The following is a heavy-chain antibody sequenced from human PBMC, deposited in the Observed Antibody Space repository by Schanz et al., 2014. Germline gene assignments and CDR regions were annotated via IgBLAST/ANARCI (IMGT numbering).Heavy chain of an antibody. J-gene: IGHJ4*02. CDR1: GLTFSTYA. CDR2: ISGSGVIT. V-gene: IGHV3-23*04. D-gene: IGHD3-16*02. CDR3: AKYRYSVFDFDY. Sequence: EVQLVESGGGLVQPGGSLRLSCAASGLTFSTYAMSWVRQAPGKGLEWVSGISGSGVITYYEDSVKGRFTISRDNSKNTLYLQMNSLRAEDTAIYYCAKYRYSVFDFDYWGQGTLVTVSS.